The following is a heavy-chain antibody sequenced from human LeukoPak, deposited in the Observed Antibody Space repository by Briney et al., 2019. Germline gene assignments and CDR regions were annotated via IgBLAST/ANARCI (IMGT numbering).Heavy chain of an antibody. V-gene: IGHV3-21*01. D-gene: IGHD6-19*01. CDR1: GFTFSSYS. CDR2: ITTSGTYI. CDR3: ARGKYSSGWSDY. J-gene: IGHJ4*02. Sequence: GGSLRLSCAAPGFTFSSYSMSWVRQAPGKGLEWVSSITTSGTYISYADSVKGRFTISRDNAKNSLYLQMNSLRAEDTAVYYCARGKYSSGWSDYWGQGTLVTVSS.